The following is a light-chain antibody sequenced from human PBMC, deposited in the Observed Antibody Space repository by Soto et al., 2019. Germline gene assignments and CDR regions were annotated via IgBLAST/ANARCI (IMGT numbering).Light chain of an antibody. CDR3: SSYTSSRTHVV. Sequence: QSALIQPASVSGSPGQSITISCTGTSADVGGYNFVSWYQHHPGKAPKLMIYDVSNRPSGVSNRFSGSKSANTASLTISGLQAEDEADYYCSSYTSSRTHVVFGGGTKLTVL. V-gene: IGLV2-14*03. J-gene: IGLJ2*01. CDR1: SADVGGYNF. CDR2: DVS.